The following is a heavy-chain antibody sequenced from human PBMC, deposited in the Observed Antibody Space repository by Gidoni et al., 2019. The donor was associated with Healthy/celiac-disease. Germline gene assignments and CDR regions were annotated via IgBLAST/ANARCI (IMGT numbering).Heavy chain of an antibody. D-gene: IGHD3-10*01. CDR3: AHSSDYYGSGSPFDY. V-gene: IGHV2-5*02. CDR2: IYWDDDQ. Sequence: QITLKESGPTLVKPTQTLTLTCTFSGFSLSTSGVGVGWLRQPPGKALEWLALIYWDDDQRYSPSLKSRLTITKDTSKNQVVLTMTNMDPVDTATYYCAHSSDYYGSGSPFDYWGQGTLVTVSS. CDR1: GFSLSTSGVG. J-gene: IGHJ4*02.